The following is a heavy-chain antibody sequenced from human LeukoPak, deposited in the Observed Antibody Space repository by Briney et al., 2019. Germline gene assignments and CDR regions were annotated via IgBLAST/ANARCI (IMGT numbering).Heavy chain of an antibody. CDR1: GGSISSYY. V-gene: IGHV4-59*01. CDR2: IYYSGST. J-gene: IGHJ4*02. D-gene: IGHD3-9*01. Sequence: SETLSLTCTVSGGSISSYYWSWVRQPPGKGLEWIGYIYYSGSTNYNPSLKSRVTISVDTSKNQFSLKLSSVTAADTAVYYCARRSFDWLFSFDYWGQGTLVTVSS. CDR3: ARRSFDWLFSFDY.